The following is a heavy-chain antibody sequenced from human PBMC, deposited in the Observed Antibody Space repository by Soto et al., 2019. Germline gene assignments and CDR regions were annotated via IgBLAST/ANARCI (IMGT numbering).Heavy chain of an antibody. CDR1: GGSISSGGYY. CDR2: IYYSGST. V-gene: IGHV4-31*03. CDR3: ARRDFDWLSPFDY. J-gene: IGHJ4*02. D-gene: IGHD3-9*01. Sequence: QVQLQESGPGLVKPSQTLSLTCTVSGGSISSGGYYWSWIRQHPGKGLEWIGYIYYSGSTYYNPSLKTRVTISVDTSKNQFSLKLSSVTAADTAVYYCARRDFDWLSPFDYWGQGTLVTVSS.